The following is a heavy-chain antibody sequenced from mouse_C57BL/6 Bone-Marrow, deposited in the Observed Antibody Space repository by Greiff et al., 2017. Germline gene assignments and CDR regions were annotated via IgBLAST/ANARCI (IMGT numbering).Heavy chain of an antibody. CDR1: GFSLTSYG. Sequence: VKLVESGPGLVAPSQSLSITCTVSGFSLTSYGVHWVRQPPGKGLEWLVVIWSDGSTTYNSALKSRLSISKDNSKSQVFLKMNSLQTDDTAMYYCARHEGLRLYAMDYWGQGTSVTVSS. V-gene: IGHV2-6-1*01. CDR2: IWSDGST. CDR3: ARHEGLRLYAMDY. D-gene: IGHD2-4*01. J-gene: IGHJ4*01.